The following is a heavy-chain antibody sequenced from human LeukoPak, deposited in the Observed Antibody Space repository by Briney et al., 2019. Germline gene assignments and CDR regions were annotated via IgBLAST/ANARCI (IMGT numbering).Heavy chain of an antibody. CDR2: IKKDGSEK. J-gene: IGHJ4*02. V-gene: IGHV3-7*03. CDR3: ATDRERDPSVYYLV. CDR1: GFIFSGSW. D-gene: IGHD3-22*01. Sequence: AGGSLRLSCTASGFIFSGSWMAWIRQAPGKGLEWVAIIKKDGSEKYYVDSMKGRFTISRDNAKNSLFLQMNSLRAEDSAVYYCATDRERDPSVYYLVGGQGTLITVSS.